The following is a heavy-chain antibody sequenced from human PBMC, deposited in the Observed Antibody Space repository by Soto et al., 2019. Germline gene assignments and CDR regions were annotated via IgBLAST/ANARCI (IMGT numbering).Heavy chain of an antibody. CDR1: GFILSDCA. D-gene: IGHD1-7*01. V-gene: IGHV3-23*01. CDR3: AKVNWNYVTPSGYFDY. CDR2: ISGSGGST. J-gene: IGHJ4*02. Sequence: GGSLRLSCATSGFILSDCAMNWVRQAPGKGLEWVSAISGSGGSTYYADSVKGRFTISRDNSKNTLYLQMNSLRAEDTAVYYCAKVNWNYVTPSGYFDYWGQGTLVTVSS.